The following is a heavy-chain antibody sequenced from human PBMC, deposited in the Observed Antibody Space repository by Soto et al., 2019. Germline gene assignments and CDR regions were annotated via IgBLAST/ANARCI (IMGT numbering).Heavy chain of an antibody. CDR1: GYTFTSYD. J-gene: IGHJ4*01. Sequence: ASVKVSCKASGYTFTSYDINWVRQATGQGLEWMGWMNPNSGNTGYAQKFQGRVTMTRNTSISTAYMELSSLRSEDTAVYYCARDKAYYDILTGYYPTSSFDYWGLGTLVTVSS. CDR2: MNPNSGNT. CDR3: ARDKAYYDILTGYYPTSSFDY. V-gene: IGHV1-8*01. D-gene: IGHD3-9*01.